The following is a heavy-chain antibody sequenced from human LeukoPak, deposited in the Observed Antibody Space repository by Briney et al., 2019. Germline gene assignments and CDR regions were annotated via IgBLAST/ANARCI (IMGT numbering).Heavy chain of an antibody. CDR1: GGSISSYY. Sequence: PSETLSLTCTVSGGSISSYYWSWIRQPPGKGLEWIGYIYYSGSTNYNPSLKSRVTISVDTSKNQFSLKVSSVTAADTAVYYCARGGDSSGYYYYYYGMDVWGQGTTVTVSS. J-gene: IGHJ6*02. CDR3: ARGGDSSGYYYYYYGMDV. V-gene: IGHV4-59*01. D-gene: IGHD3-22*01. CDR2: IYYSGST.